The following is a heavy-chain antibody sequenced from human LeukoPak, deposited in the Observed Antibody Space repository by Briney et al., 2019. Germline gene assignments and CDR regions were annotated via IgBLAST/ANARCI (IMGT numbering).Heavy chain of an antibody. D-gene: IGHD6-25*01. CDR1: GYSISSGYY. CDR3: AGTVAAGRGSFDY. CDR2: IYHSGST. J-gene: IGHJ4*02. Sequence: SETLSLTCTVSGYSISSGYYWGWIRQPPGKGLEWIGSIYHSGSTYYNPSLKSRVTISVDTSKNQFSLKLSSVTAADTAVYYCAGTVAAGRGSFDYWGQGTLVTVSS. V-gene: IGHV4-38-2*02.